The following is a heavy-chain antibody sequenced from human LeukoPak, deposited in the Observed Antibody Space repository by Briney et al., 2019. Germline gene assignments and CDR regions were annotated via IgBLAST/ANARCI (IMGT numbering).Heavy chain of an antibody. V-gene: IGHV3-23*01. CDR3: AKGSMVRGGPTGTTDY. Sequence: GGSLRLSCAATGFPFSSYPMSWVRQVPGKGRHWFSALSGSGGSTYYADSVKGRFTISRDNSKNTLYLQMNSLRAEDTAVYYCAKGSMVRGGPTGTTDYWGQGTLVTVSS. CDR2: LSGSGGST. CDR1: GFPFSSYP. D-gene: IGHD1-1*01. J-gene: IGHJ4*02.